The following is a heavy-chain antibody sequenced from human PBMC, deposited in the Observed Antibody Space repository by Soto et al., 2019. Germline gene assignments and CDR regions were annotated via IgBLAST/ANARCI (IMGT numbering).Heavy chain of an antibody. V-gene: IGHV3-23*01. CDR3: AKRSKYSSGWYSPIFDY. CDR2: ISESGGST. Sequence: GGSLTLSCAASGFSFSDYAMSWVRQAPGKGLEWVSVISESGGSTHYADSVRGRFTVSRDNSKNSLSLRMNSLRDEDTAVYFCAKRSKYSSGWYSPIFDYWGQGALVTVSS. D-gene: IGHD6-13*01. CDR1: GFSFSDYA. J-gene: IGHJ4*02.